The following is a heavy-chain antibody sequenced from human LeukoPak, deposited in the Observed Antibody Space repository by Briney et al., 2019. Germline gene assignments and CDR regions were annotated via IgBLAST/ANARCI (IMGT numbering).Heavy chain of an antibody. D-gene: IGHD2-15*01. CDR3: ATERPLDCSGGSCYPDAFDI. Sequence: GRSLRLSCAASGFTFSSYGMHWVRQAPGKGLEWVAVIWYDGSNKYYADSVKGRFTISRDNSKNTLYLQMNSLRAEDTAVYYCATERPLDCSGGSCYPDAFDIWGQGTMVTVSS. CDR2: IWYDGSNK. CDR1: GFTFSSYG. V-gene: IGHV3-33*01. J-gene: IGHJ3*02.